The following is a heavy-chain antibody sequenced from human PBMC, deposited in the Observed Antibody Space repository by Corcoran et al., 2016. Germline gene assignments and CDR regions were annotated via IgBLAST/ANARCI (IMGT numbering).Heavy chain of an antibody. V-gene: IGHV2-70*04. D-gene: IGHD6-19*01. J-gene: IGHJ4*02. Sequence: QVTLKESGPALVKPTQTLTLTCTFSGFSLSTSGMRVSWIRQPPGKALEWLARIDWDDDKFYSTSLKTRLTISKDTSKNQVVLSMTNMDPVDTATYYCARIPSSSGWYYFDYWVQVTLVTVSS. CDR1: GFSLSTSGMR. CDR3: ARIPSSSGWYYFDY. CDR2: IDWDDDK.